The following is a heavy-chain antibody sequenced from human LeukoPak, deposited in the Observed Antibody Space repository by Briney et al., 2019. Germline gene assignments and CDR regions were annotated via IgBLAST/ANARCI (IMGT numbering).Heavy chain of an antibody. V-gene: IGHV5-51*01. CDR1: GYGFTSYW. CDR2: IYPGDSNT. CDR3: ASARGHCSGGSCLTHGYCDY. D-gene: IGHD2-15*01. Sequence: GESLKISCKGSGYGFTSYWIGWVRQMPGKGLEWMGIIYPGDSNTRYSPSFQGQVTISADKSISTAYLQWSSLKASDTAMYYCASARGHCSGGSCLTHGYCDYWGQGTLVTVSS. J-gene: IGHJ4*02.